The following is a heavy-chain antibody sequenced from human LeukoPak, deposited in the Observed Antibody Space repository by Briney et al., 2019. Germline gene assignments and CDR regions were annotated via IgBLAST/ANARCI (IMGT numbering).Heavy chain of an antibody. CDR2: INTDGSST. V-gene: IGHV3-74*01. J-gene: IGHJ4*02. Sequence: GGSLRLSCAASGFTFSNYWMHWVRQAPGKGLVWVSRINTDGSSTNYADSVKGRFTISRDNAKNTLYLQMNSLRAEDTAVYYCATDRSSIAARPHWGQGTLVTVPS. CDR1: GFTFSNYW. CDR3: ATDRSSIAARPH. D-gene: IGHD6-6*01.